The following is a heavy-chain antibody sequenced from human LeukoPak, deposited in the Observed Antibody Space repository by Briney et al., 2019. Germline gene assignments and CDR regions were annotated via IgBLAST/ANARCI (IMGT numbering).Heavy chain of an antibody. CDR1: GYTFTSYD. Sequence: ASVKVSCKASGYTFTSYDINWVRQATGQGLEWMGWMNPNSGNTGYAQKFQGRVTMTRDTSISTAYMELSRLRSDDTAVYYCARDLLYCSSTSCYTTTYYYYGMDVWGQGTTVTVSS. J-gene: IGHJ6*02. CDR3: ARDLLYCSSTSCYTTTYYYYGMDV. V-gene: IGHV1-8*01. CDR2: MNPNSGNT. D-gene: IGHD2-2*01.